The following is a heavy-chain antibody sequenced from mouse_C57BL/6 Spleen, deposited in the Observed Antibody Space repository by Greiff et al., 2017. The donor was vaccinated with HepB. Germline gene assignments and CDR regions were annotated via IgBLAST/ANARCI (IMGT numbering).Heavy chain of an antibody. V-gene: IGHV5-4*01. CDR1: GFTFSSYA. J-gene: IGHJ3*01. Sequence: DVHLVESGGGLVKPGGSLKLSCAASGFTFSSYAMSWVRQTPEKRLEWVATISDGGSYTYYPDNVKGRFTISRDNAKNNLYLQMSHLKSEDTAMYYCARVDLFAYWGQGTLVTVSA. CDR2: ISDGGSYT. CDR3: ARVDLFAY.